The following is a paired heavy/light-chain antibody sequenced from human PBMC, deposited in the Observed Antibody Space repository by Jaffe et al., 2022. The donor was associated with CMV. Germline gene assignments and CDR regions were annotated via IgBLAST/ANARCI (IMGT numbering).Heavy chain of an antibody. CDR1: GFTFSDYY. Sequence: QVQLVESGGGLVKPGGSLRLSCAASGFTFSDYYMSWIRQAPGKGLEWVSYISSSGSTIYYADSVKGRFTISRDNAKNSLYLQMNSLRAEDTAVYYCASPQHADYYDSSGYRLEAFDIWGQGTMVTVSS. CDR2: ISSSGSTI. J-gene: IGHJ3*02. D-gene: IGHD3-22*01. V-gene: IGHV3-11*01. CDR3: ASPQHADYYDSSGYRLEAFDI.
Light chain of an antibody. CDR3: SSYAGSNNFLYV. Sequence: QSALTQPPSASGSPGQSVTISCTGTSSDVGGYNYVSWYQQHPGKAPKLMIYEVSKRPSGVPDRFSGSKSGNTASLTVSGLQAEDEADYYCSSYAGSNNFLYVFGTGTKVTVL. V-gene: IGLV2-8*01. CDR1: SSDVGGYNY. CDR2: EVS. J-gene: IGLJ1*01.